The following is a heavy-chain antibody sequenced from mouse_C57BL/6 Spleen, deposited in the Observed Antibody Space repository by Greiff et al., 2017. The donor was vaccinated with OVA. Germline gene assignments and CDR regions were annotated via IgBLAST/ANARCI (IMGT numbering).Heavy chain of an antibody. Sequence: QVQLQQPGAELVRPGSSVKLSCKASGYTFTSYWMHWVKQRPIQGLEWIGNIDPSDSETHYNQKFKDKATLTVDKSSSTAYMQLSSLTSEDSAVYYCASAYYSNYVLFAYWGQGTLVTVSA. CDR1: GYTFTSYW. CDR2: IDPSDSET. V-gene: IGHV1-52*01. CDR3: ASAYYSNYVLFAY. D-gene: IGHD2-5*01. J-gene: IGHJ3*01.